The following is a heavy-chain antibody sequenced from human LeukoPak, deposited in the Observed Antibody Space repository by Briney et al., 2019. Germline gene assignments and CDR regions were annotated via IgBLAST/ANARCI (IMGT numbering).Heavy chain of an antibody. CDR1: GFTFDDYA. V-gene: IGHV3-43*02. CDR3: AKDMGQYSSSWYPLQYYYGMDV. CDR2: ISGDGGST. J-gene: IGHJ6*02. Sequence: GGSLRLSCAASGFTFDDYAMHWVRHAPGKGLEWVSLISGDGGSTYYADSVKGRFTISRDNSKNSLYLQMNSLRTEDTALYYCAKDMGQYSSSWYPLQYYYGMDVWGQGTTVTVSS. D-gene: IGHD6-13*01.